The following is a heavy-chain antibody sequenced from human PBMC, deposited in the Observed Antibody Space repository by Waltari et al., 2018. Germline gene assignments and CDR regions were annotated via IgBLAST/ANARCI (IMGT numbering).Heavy chain of an antibody. CDR3: AKDAFGNTYLDF. V-gene: IGHV3-30*02. D-gene: IGHD2-2*02. CDR1: GFTFSHFG. Sequence: VNLVESGGGVVQPGGSLRGSCATSGFTFSHFGMHWVRQAPGKGLEWVALIWFDGSDKFYADSVRGRFTISRDNSARTLYLDMDSLRLDDTAMYYCAKDAFGNTYLDFWGQGTLVTVSS. CDR2: IWFDGSDK. J-gene: IGHJ4*02.